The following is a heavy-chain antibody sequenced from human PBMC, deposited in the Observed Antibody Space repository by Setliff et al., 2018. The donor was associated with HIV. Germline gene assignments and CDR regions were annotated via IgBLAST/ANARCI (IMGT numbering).Heavy chain of an antibody. CDR1: GYTFTGYF. J-gene: IGHJ3*01. D-gene: IGHD2-8*01. CDR3: ASKVYCTNGVCLDAFDL. Sequence: GASVKVSCKASGYTFTGYFIHWVRQAPGQGLEWMGRINPNSGGTNYAQKFQGRVTMTRDTSISTAYMELSRLRSEDTAVYYCASKVYCTNGVCLDAFDLWGQGTMVTVSS. V-gene: IGHV1-2*06. CDR2: INPNSGGT.